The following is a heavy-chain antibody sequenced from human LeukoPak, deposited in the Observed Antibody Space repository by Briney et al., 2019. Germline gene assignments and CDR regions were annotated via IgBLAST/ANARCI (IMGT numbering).Heavy chain of an antibody. CDR1: GVTFSIAW. CDR2: IKSKGNGDTT. CDR3: TTVRDPGDYAFNY. D-gene: IGHD4-17*01. J-gene: IGHJ4*02. V-gene: IGHV3-15*01. Sequence: GGSLRLSCAASGVTFSIAWMTWVRQAPGQGLEWVGRIKSKGNGDTTDYSAPVEGRFTISRDASTSILYLQMNSLKAEDTALYYCTTVRDPGDYAFNYWGQGTLVTVSS.